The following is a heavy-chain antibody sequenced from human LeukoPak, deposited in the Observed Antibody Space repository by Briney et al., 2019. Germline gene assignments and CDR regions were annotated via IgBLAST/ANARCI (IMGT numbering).Heavy chain of an antibody. CDR3: ASDRTMTTVTSGQSWDDP. CDR1: GYSLTALA. D-gene: IGHD4-17*01. Sequence: ASVKVSCKVSGYSLTALAIHWVRQAPGKGLEWMGRFDPDDGARIYSQRFQDRFLMTEDPSSDTAYMELSGLRSEDMAVYFCASDRTMTTVTSGQSWDDPWGQGTLVTVSS. CDR2: FDPDDGAR. J-gene: IGHJ5*02. V-gene: IGHV1-24*01.